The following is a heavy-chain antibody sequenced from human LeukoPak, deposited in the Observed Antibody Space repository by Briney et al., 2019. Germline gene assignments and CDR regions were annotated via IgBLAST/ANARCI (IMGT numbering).Heavy chain of an antibody. D-gene: IGHD3-10*01. J-gene: IGHJ6*03. CDR1: GGSISSGDYY. Sequence: SETLSLTCTVSGGSISSGDYYWSWIRQPPGKGLEWIGYIYYSGSTYYNPSLKSRVTISVDTSKNQFSLKLSSVTAADTAVYYCARDGGSGGYGYYYMDVWGKGTTVTVSS. V-gene: IGHV4-30-4*08. CDR3: ARDGGSGGYGYYYMDV. CDR2: IYYSGST.